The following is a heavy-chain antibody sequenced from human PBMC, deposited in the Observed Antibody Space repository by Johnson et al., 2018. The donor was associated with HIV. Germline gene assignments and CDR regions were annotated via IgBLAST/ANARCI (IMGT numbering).Heavy chain of an antibody. CDR2: ISYDGSNK. J-gene: IGHJ3*02. V-gene: IGHV3-30-3*01. D-gene: IGHD4-23*01. Sequence: QVQLVESGGGVVQPGRSLRLSCAASGLTFSSYAMHWVRQAPAKGLEWVAVISYDGSNKYYADSVKGRFTISRDNSKNTLYLQMNSLRAEDTAVYYCAREEGVGDDYGGKSAFDIWGQGTMVTVSS. CDR3: AREEGVGDDYGGKSAFDI. CDR1: GLTFSSYA.